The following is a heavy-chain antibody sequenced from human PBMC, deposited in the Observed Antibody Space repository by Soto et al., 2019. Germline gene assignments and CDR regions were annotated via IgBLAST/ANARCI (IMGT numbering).Heavy chain of an antibody. V-gene: IGHV3-11*06. D-gene: IGHD3-10*01. Sequence: LRLSCAASGFTFSDYYMGWIRQAPGKGLEWVSYISSSSSCTNYADSVKGRFTISRDNAKNSLYLQMNSLRAEDTAVYYCASGAYGSGSSQNWFDPWGQGTLVTVSS. J-gene: IGHJ5*02. CDR2: ISSSSSCT. CDR3: ASGAYGSGSSQNWFDP. CDR1: GFTFSDYY.